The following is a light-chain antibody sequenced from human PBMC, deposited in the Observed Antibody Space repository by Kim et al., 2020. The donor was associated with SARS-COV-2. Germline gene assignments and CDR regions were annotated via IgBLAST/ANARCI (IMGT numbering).Light chain of an antibody. CDR3: SSYTSSSRLYV. V-gene: IGLV2-14*01. J-gene: IGLJ1*01. CDR1: SSDVGGYNY. Sequence: QSALTQPASVSGSPGQSITISCTGTSSDVGGYNYVSWYQQHPGKAPKLMIYDVSKRPSGVSNRFSGSKSGNTASLTISGLQAEDEVVYYCSSYTSSSRLYVFVTGTKVTLL. CDR2: DVS.